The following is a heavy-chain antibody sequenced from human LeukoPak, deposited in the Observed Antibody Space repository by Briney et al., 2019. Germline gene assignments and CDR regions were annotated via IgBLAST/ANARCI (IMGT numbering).Heavy chain of an antibody. CDR2: INQDGSKK. CDR1: GFSFSSDW. D-gene: IGHD3-9*01. J-gene: IGHJ3*01. V-gene: IGHV3-7*05. Sequence: QTGGSLRLSCAASGFSFSSDWMNWVRQAPGKGLEWVANINQDGSKKYYVDSVKGRFTISRDNAKNSLYLQMNSLRAEDTAVYYCARDPDILTGVAYDFWGQGTTVTVSS. CDR3: ARDPDILTGVAYDF.